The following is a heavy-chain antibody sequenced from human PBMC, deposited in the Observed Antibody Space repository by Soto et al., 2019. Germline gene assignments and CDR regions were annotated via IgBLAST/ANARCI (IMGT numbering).Heavy chain of an antibody. CDR2: ISYDGSNK. V-gene: IGHV3-30-3*01. D-gene: IGHD6-13*01. CDR3: ARDRSSSWYVASSYYYGMDV. CDR1: GFTFSSYA. Sequence: QVQLVESGGGVVQPGRSLRLSCAASGFTFSSYAMHSVRQAPGKGLEWEAVISYDGSNKYYADSVKRRFTISRDNSKNTLYLQMNSVRAEDTAVYYCARDRSSSWYVASSYYYGMDVWGQGTTFTVSS. J-gene: IGHJ6*02.